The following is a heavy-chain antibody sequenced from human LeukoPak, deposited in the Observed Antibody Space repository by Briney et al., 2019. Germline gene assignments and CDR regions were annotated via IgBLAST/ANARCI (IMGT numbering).Heavy chain of an antibody. CDR3: ARGLVVVTAIPPGPYGMDV. D-gene: IGHD2-21*02. V-gene: IGHV4-34*01. J-gene: IGHJ6*02. CDR1: GGSFSGYY. CDR2: INHSGST. Sequence: SETLSLTCAVYGGSFSGYYWSWIRQPPGKGLEWIGEINHSGSTNYNPSLKSRVTISVDTSKNQFSLKLSSVTAADTAVYYCARGLVVVTAIPPGPYGMDVWGQGTTVTVSS.